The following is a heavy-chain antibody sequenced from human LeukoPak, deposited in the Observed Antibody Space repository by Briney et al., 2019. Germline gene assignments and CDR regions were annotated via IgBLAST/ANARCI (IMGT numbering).Heavy chain of an antibody. J-gene: IGHJ3*02. Sequence: SGESLKISCKGSGYSFTSYWIGWVRQMPGKGLEWMGIIYPGDSDTRYSPSFQGQVTISADKSISTAYLQWSSLKASDTAMYYCARRSQYYYDSSGYYDAFDIWDQGTMVTVSS. CDR2: IYPGDSDT. CDR1: GYSFTSYW. V-gene: IGHV5-51*01. D-gene: IGHD3-22*01. CDR3: ARRSQYYYDSSGYYDAFDI.